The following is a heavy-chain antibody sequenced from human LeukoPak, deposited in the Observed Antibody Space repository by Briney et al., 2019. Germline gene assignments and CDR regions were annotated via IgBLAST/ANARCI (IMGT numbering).Heavy chain of an antibody. CDR2: IYYSGST. V-gene: IGHV4-59*01. J-gene: IGHJ4*02. CDR3: ARVGTFRYYDFWSGQPPYYFDY. Sequence: PSETLSLTCTVSGVSISSYYWSWIRQPPGKGLEWIGYIYYSGSTNYNPSLKSRVTISVDTSKNQFSLKLSSVTAADTAVYYCARVGTFRYYDFWSGQPPYYFDYWGQGTLVTVSS. D-gene: IGHD3-3*01. CDR1: GVSISSYY.